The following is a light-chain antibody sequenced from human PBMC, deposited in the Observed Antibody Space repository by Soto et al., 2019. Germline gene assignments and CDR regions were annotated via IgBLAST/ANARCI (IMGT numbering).Light chain of an antibody. CDR3: QQFNNYPLT. CDR1: QSINTY. J-gene: IGKJ4*01. Sequence: IQMTQSPSSLSASVGDRVTITCRASQSINTYLNWYQQKPGKAPNLLIYGASSLQSGVPPRFSGSGSGTDFTLTISSLQPEDFATYYCQQFNNYPLTFGGGTKVDIK. V-gene: IGKV1D-13*01. CDR2: GAS.